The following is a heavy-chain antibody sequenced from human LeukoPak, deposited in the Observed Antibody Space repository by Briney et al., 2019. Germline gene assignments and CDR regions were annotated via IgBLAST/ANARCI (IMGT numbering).Heavy chain of an antibody. CDR2: INPNSGGA. Sequence: ASVRVSCKASGYTFTGYYMHWVRQAPGQGLEWMGWINPNSGGANYAQKFQGRVTMTRDTSISTAYMELSRLRSDDTAVYYCARDGGYCSGGSCYGSWFDPWGQGTLVTVSS. CDR1: GYTFTGYY. J-gene: IGHJ5*02. V-gene: IGHV1-2*02. CDR3: ARDGGYCSGGSCYGSWFDP. D-gene: IGHD2-15*01.